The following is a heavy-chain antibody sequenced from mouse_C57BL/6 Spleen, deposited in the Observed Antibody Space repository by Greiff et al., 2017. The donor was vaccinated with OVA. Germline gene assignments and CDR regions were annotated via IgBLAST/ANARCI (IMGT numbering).Heavy chain of an antibody. J-gene: IGHJ2*01. V-gene: IGHV5-6*01. Sequence: EVQLVESGGDLVKPGGSLKLSCAASGFTFSSYGMSWVRQTPDKRLEWVATISSGGSYTYYPDSVKGRFTISRDNAKNTLYLQMSSLKSEDTAMYYCAGPGYFDYWGQGTTLTVSS. CDR3: AGPGYFDY. CDR1: GFTFSSYG. CDR2: ISSGGSYT.